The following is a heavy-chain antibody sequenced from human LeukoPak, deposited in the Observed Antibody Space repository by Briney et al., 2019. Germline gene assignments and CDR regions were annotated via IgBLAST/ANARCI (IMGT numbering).Heavy chain of an antibody. CDR2: IYYSGST. J-gene: IGHJ4*02. D-gene: IGHD3-10*01. CDR3: ARRYYGSGFDY. Sequence: SETLSLTCTVSGGSISSYYWSWIRQPPGKGLEWIGYIYYSGSTNYNPSLKSRVTISVDTSKNQFSLKLSPVTAADTAVYYCARRYYGSGFDYWGQGTLVTVSS. V-gene: IGHV4-59*08. CDR1: GGSISSYY.